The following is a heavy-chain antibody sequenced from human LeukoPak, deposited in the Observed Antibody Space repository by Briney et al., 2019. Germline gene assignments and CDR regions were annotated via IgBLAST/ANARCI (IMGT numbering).Heavy chain of an antibody. CDR3: ARKYCSTTSCLFDN. J-gene: IGHJ4*02. V-gene: IGHV3-48*03. Sequence: GGSLRLSCAASGLSISDYEMNWVRQAPGKGLQWVSDISSSGTTIYYADSVKGRFTISRDNAKNSLYLQMNSLRAEDTAVYYCARKYCSTTSCLFDNWGQGTLVTVSS. CDR1: GLSISDYE. D-gene: IGHD2-2*01. CDR2: ISSSGTTI.